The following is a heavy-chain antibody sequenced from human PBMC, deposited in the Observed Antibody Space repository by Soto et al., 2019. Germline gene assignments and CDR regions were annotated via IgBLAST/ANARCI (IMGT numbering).Heavy chain of an antibody. CDR1: GFTFSSYA. CDR3: AKVFCDSPATFFGVDV. CDR2: ISGSGGST. Sequence: PGGSLRLSCAASGFTFSSYAMSWVRQAPGKGLEWVSAISGSGGSTYYADSVKGRFTISRDNSKNTLFLQMNSLTAEDTAVYYWAKVFCDSPATFFGVDVWGQGTTVTVSS. D-gene: IGHD6-25*01. J-gene: IGHJ6*02. V-gene: IGHV3-23*01.